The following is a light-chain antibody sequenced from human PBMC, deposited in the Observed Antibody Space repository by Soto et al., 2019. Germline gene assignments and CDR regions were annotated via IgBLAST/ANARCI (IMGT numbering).Light chain of an antibody. CDR1: QSISSY. CDR2: KAS. Sequence: DIQMTQSPSSLSASVGDRVTITCLASQSISSYLNWYQQKPGKAPKLLIYKASSLESGVPSRFSGSGSGAEFTLTISSLQPDDFATYYCQQYNTYSRSFGQGTKVDIK. CDR3: QQYNTYSRS. V-gene: IGKV1-5*03. J-gene: IGKJ1*01.